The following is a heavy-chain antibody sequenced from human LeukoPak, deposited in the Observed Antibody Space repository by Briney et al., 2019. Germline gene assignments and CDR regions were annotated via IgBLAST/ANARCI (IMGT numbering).Heavy chain of an antibody. CDR2: IGQDGRDI. Sequence: PGGSLRLSCAASGFTLSSYWMSWVRQAPGKGLEWLAYIGQDGRDISYLDSVKGRFTIARDNAKNSLILQMNSLRAEDTAMYYCARGHSSGNPDPFDYWGQGTLVTVSS. V-gene: IGHV3-7*03. CDR1: GFTLSSYW. CDR3: ARGHSSGNPDPFDY. D-gene: IGHD6-19*01. J-gene: IGHJ4*02.